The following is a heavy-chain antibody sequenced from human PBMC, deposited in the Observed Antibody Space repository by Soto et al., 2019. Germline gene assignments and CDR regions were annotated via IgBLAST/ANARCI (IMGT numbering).Heavy chain of an antibody. J-gene: IGHJ4*02. Sequence: ESGGGVVQPGKSLRLSCAASGFTFSMYFMHWVRRAPDKGLEWVAVISDDGSNKYYADSVKGRFTISRDNSKSTLFLQMDSPRTEDTAVYYCARGTDYWGLGTLVTVSS. D-gene: IGHD1-1*01. CDR3: ARGTDY. CDR1: GFTFSMYF. V-gene: IGHV3-30-3*01. CDR2: ISDDGSNK.